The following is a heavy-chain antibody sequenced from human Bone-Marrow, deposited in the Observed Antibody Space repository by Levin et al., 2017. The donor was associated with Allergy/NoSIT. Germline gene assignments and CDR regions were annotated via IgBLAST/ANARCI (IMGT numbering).Heavy chain of an antibody. Sequence: GESLKISCKASGYTLTAYYIHWVRQAPGQGLEWMGWINPKSGGTKYAQKFQGRVTMTRDTSISTVSLEVSRLKSPSTAVYYCAREKAIYGSGSPDDWGKGTLVT. CDR3: AREKAIYGSGSPDD. J-gene: IGHJ4*02. V-gene: IGHV1-2*02. D-gene: IGHD3-10*01. CDR1: GYTLTAYY. CDR2: INPKSGGT.